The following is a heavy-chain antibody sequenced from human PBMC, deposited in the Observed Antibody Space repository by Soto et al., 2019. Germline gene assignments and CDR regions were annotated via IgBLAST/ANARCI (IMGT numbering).Heavy chain of an antibody. CDR3: AKDPAMIVGGDFDY. CDR2: ISGSGGST. V-gene: IGHV3-23*01. D-gene: IGHD3-22*01. Sequence: EVQLLESGGGLVQPGGSLRLSCAASGFTFSSYAMSWVRQAPGKGLEWVSAISGSGGSTYYGDSGKGRFTISRDNSKNTLYLQMNSLRAEDTAVYYCAKDPAMIVGGDFDYWGQGTLVTVSS. CDR1: GFTFSSYA. J-gene: IGHJ4*02.